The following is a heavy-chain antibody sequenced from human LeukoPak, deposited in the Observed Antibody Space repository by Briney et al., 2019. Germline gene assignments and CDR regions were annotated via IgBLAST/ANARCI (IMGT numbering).Heavy chain of an antibody. CDR1: GYTFTGYY. Sequence: ASVKVFCKASGYTFTGYYMHWVRQAPGQGLAWMGWINPNSGGTHYVQKFQGRVTMSRDTSISTAYMEPSRLRSDGTAVYYWARAAPIAAAGTLWGVFDYWGQGTLVTVSS. V-gene: IGHV1-2*02. CDR2: INPNSGGT. CDR3: ARAAPIAAAGTLWGVFDY. J-gene: IGHJ4*02. D-gene: IGHD6-13*01.